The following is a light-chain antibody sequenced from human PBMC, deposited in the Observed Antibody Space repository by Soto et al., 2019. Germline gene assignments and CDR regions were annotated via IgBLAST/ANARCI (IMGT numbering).Light chain of an antibody. J-gene: IGKJ1*01. CDR1: QSIGSD. Sequence: DIQMTQSPSSLSASVGDRVTITCRASQSIGSDLNWYQQKPGKATKLLIYAASSLQSGVLSRFSGSSSGSDFTLTMSSLQPEDFETSYCHQSYSTPWTCRQGPDVDIK. V-gene: IGKV1-39*01. CDR3: HQSYSTPWT. CDR2: AAS.